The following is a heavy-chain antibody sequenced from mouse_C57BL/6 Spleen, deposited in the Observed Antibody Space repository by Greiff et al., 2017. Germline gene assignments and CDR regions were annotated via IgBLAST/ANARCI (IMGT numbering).Heavy chain of an antibody. CDR1: GYSFTDYY. CDR2: IYPNYGNT. V-gene: IGHV1-39*01. CDR3: TRGDDGKSGFAY. J-gene: IGHJ3*01. D-gene: IGHD1-1*01. Sequence: VQLQQPGPELVKPGASVKISCKASGYSFTDYYMNWVKQSNGKSLEWIGVIYPNYGNTSYNQKFKGKATMTVDPSSSTAYMQLNSLTSEDSAVYYCTRGDDGKSGFAYRGQRTLVTVSA.